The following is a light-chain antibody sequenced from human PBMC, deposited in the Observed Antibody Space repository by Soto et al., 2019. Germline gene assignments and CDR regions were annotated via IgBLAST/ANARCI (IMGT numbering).Light chain of an antibody. CDR1: RSVSSY. CDR3: QQGSNWYT. V-gene: IGKV3-11*01. Sequence: EIVLTQSPATLSLSPGERATLSCRASRSVSSYLAWYQQKPGQALRLLIYDASNRAAGIPARFSGGGSGTDFTLTISSLEPEDFALYYCQQGSNWYTFGQGTKLEIK. CDR2: DAS. J-gene: IGKJ2*01.